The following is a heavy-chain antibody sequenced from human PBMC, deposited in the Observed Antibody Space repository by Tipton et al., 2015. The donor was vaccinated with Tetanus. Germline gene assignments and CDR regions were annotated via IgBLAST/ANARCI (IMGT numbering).Heavy chain of an antibody. CDR2: IYYSGST. CDR1: GGSISSYY. D-gene: IGHD5-12*01. J-gene: IGHJ6*02. V-gene: IGHV4-59*01. Sequence: TLSPTCTVSGGSISSYYWSWIRQPPGKGLEWIGYIYYSGSTNYNPSLKSRVTISVDTSKNQFSLKLSSVTAADTAVYYCARDQGATRGAYYYGMDVWGQGTTVTVSS. CDR3: ARDQGATRGAYYYGMDV.